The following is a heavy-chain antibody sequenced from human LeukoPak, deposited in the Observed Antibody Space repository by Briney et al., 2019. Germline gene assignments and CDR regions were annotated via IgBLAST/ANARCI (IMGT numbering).Heavy chain of an antibody. CDR2: ISSSSNKV. D-gene: IGHD6-19*01. V-gene: IGHV3-48*01. J-gene: IGHJ4*02. Sequence: PGGSLRLSCAASGFAISDYSMNWVRQVPGKGLEWVSYISSSSNKVYYADSVKGRFTISRDNAKNSLFLQMNSLRAEDTAVYYCARDSRSSGWFDYWGQGTLVTVSS. CDR3: ARDSRSSGWFDY. CDR1: GFAISDYS.